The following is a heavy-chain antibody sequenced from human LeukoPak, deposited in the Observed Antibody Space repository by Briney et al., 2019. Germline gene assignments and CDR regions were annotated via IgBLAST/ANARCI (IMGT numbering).Heavy chain of an antibody. CDR1: GFTFSSYW. D-gene: IGHD1-26*01. V-gene: IGHV3-7*01. J-gene: IGHJ6*03. CDR3: AKGGGWEVQYYYYYMDV. CDR2: IKQDGSEK. Sequence: SGGSLRLSCAASGFTFSSYWMSWVRQAPGKGLEWVANIKQDGSEKYYVDSVKGRFTISRDNAKNSLYLQMNSLRAEDTAVYYCAKGGGWEVQYYYYYMDVWGKGTTVTISS.